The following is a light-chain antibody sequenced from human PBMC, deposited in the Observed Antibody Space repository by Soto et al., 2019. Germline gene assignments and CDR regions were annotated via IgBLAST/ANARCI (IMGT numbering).Light chain of an antibody. CDR1: SSDVGGYNY. V-gene: IGLV2-11*01. Sequence: QSVLTQPRSVSGSPGQSVTISCTGTSSDVGGYNYVSWYQQHPGKAPKLMNYDVSKRPSGVPDRFSGSKSGNTASLTNSGLQAEDEADYYCCSYAGSYTYVFGTGTKVTVL. J-gene: IGLJ1*01. CDR3: CSYAGSYTYV. CDR2: DVS.